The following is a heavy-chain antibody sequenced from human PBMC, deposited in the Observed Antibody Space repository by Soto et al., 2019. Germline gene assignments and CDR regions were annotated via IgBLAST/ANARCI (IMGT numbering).Heavy chain of an antibody. CDR3: AGMGNRLRGGGGY. CDR1: GGSFSGYY. V-gene: IGHV4-34*01. CDR2: INHSGST. J-gene: IGHJ4*02. D-gene: IGHD5-12*01. Sequence: SETLSLTCAVYGGSFSGYYWSWIRQPPGKGLEWIGEINHSGSTNYNPSLKSRVTISVDTSKNQFSLKLSSVTAADTAVYYCAGMGNRLRGGGGYWGQGTLVTVSS.